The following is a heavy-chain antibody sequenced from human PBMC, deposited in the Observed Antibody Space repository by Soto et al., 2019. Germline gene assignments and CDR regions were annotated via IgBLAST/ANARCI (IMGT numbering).Heavy chain of an antibody. Sequence: QVQLVESGGGVVQPGRSLRLSCAASGFTFSSYAMHWVRQAPGKGLEWVAVISYDGSNKYYADSVKGRFTISRDNSKNTRYLQMNRRRAEDTAVYYCARARLDTPALDYWGQGTLVTVSS. CDR3: ARARLDTPALDY. CDR2: ISYDGSNK. CDR1: GFTFSSYA. J-gene: IGHJ4*02. D-gene: IGHD2-2*01. V-gene: IGHV3-30-3*01.